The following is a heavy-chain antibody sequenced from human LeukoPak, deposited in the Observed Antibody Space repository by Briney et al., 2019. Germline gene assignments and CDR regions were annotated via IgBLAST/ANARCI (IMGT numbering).Heavy chain of an antibody. Sequence: ASVKVSCKASGYTFTGYYVHWVRQAPGQGLEWMGWINPNSGGTSYAQKFQGRVTMTRDTSTSTVYMELSSLRSEDTAVYYCARRAWFGEYFDYWGQGTLVTVSS. V-gene: IGHV1-2*02. CDR1: GYTFTGYY. CDR3: ARRAWFGEYFDY. CDR2: INPNSGGT. J-gene: IGHJ4*02. D-gene: IGHD3-10*01.